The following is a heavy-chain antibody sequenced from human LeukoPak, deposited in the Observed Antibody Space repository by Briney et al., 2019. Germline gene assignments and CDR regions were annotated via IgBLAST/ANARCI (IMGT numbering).Heavy chain of an antibody. D-gene: IGHD2-21*02. CDR1: GGTFSSHA. CDR3: ARDIAAYCGGDCYYYFDY. V-gene: IGHV1-69*04. J-gene: IGHJ4*02. CDR2: IIPILGIA. Sequence: AASVKVSRKASGGTFSSHAISWVRQAPGQGLEWMGRIIPILGIANYAQKFQGRVTITADKSTSTAYMELSSLRSEDTAVYYCARDIAAYCGGDCYYYFDYWGQGTLVTVSS.